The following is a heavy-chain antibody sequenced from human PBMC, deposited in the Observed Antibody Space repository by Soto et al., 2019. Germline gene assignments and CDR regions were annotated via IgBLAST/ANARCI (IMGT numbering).Heavy chain of an antibody. CDR1: GFTFSSYA. CDR3: AIWGGELSYLGY. Sequence: EVQLVESGGGLVQPGGSLRLSCAASGFTFSSYAMHWVRQAPGKGLEYVSAISCNGGSTYYANSVKGRFTISRDNSKNTLYRQMGRLRAEGMAGYNCAIWGGELSYLGYWGQGTLVTVSS. CDR2: ISCNGGST. D-gene: IGHD3-16*02. V-gene: IGHV3-64*01. J-gene: IGHJ4*02.